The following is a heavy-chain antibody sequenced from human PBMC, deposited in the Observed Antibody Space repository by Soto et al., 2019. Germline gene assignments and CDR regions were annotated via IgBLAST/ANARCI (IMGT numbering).Heavy chain of an antibody. J-gene: IGHJ4*02. D-gene: IGHD3-22*01. CDR3: ARTRYYYDSSGYYSLTFDY. Sequence: QVQLQESGPGLVKPSQTLSLTCTVSGGSISSGGYYWSWIRQHPGKGLEWIGYIYYSGSTYYNPYLKRRVTIAVDMTKNQYCLKLSSETAADTAVYYCARTRYYYDSSGYYSLTFDYWGQGTLVTVSS. CDR1: GGSISSGGYY. CDR2: IYYSGST. V-gene: IGHV4-31*03.